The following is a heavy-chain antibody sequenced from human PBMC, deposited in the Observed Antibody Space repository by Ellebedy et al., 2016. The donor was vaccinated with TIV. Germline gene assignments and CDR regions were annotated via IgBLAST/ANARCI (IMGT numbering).Heavy chain of an antibody. CDR3: AKGTSSGFNYDRVGCEY. CDR2: ISGGGDNT. D-gene: IGHD3-22*01. Sequence: GESLKISCAASGFTFGSFAMHWVRQAPGKGLEWLSVISGGGDNTYHAESVKGRFTIIRDNSKNTLYLQMDRLRAEDTAVYYCAKGTSSGFNYDRVGCEYWGQGTLVTVSS. CDR1: GFTFGSFA. J-gene: IGHJ4*02. V-gene: IGHV3-23*01.